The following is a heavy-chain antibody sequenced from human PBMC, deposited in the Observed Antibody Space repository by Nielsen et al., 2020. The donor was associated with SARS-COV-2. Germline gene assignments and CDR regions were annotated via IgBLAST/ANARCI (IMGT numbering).Heavy chain of an antibody. V-gene: IGHV3-20*04. Sequence: GESLKISCAGSGFTFDGFGMSWVRQVPGKGLEWVSGINWNGGSTGYGDSVRGRFTISRDSFKNTLYLQMNSLRAEDTAVYYCAASKSGYYFDLWGQGTLVTVSS. CDR2: INWNGGST. D-gene: IGHD6-13*01. J-gene: IGHJ4*02. CDR3: AASKSGYYFDL. CDR1: GFTFDGFG.